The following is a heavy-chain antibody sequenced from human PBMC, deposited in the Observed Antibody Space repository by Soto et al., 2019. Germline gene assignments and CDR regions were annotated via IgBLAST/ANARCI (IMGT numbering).Heavy chain of an antibody. CDR1: GFTFSSYA. CDR3: AREKPVEYSSSSGAFDI. Sequence: QVQLVESGGGVVQPGRSLRLSCAASGFTFSSYAMHWVRQAPGKGLEWVAVISYDGSNKYYADSVKGRFTISRDNSKNTLYLQMNSLRAEDTAVYYCAREKPVEYSSSSGAFDIWGQGTMVTVSS. D-gene: IGHD6-6*01. V-gene: IGHV3-30-3*01. J-gene: IGHJ3*02. CDR2: ISYDGSNK.